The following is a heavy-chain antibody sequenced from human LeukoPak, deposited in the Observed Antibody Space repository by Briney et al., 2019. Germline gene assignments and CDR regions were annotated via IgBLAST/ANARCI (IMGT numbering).Heavy chain of an antibody. CDR1: GFTFSSYA. V-gene: IGHV3-30*04. J-gene: IGHJ4*02. D-gene: IGHD3-16*02. Sequence: GGSLRLSCAASGFTFSSYAMHWVRQAPGKGLEWVAVISYDGSNKYYADSVKGRFTISRDNSKNTLYLQMNSLRAEDTAVYYCARVRGYYDYVWGSYHRFDYWGQGTLVTVSS. CDR2: ISYDGSNK. CDR3: ARVRGYYDYVWGSYHRFDY.